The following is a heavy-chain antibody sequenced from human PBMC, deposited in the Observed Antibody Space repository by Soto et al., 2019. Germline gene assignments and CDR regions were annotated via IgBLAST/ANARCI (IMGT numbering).Heavy chain of an antibody. CDR3: VRGVDDEDGAAAPWFFFEN. D-gene: IGHD6-25*01. Sequence: GGSLRLSCAASGFMFNSYVMHWVRRAPGKGLEWVGFISYDGTKKDYADSVKGRFIISRDNSEETLYLQMNSLRPEDSGVYYCVRGVDDEDGAAAPWFFFENWGQGTPVTVSS. CDR1: GFMFNSYV. V-gene: IGHV3-30*04. J-gene: IGHJ4*02. CDR2: ISYDGTKK.